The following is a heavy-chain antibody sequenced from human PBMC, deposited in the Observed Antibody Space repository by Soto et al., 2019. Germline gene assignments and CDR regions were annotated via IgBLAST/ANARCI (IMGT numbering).Heavy chain of an antibody. CDR3: AKDPVPLAGSDWFDP. CDR1: GFTFSSYG. J-gene: IGHJ5*02. D-gene: IGHD1-1*01. Sequence: QVQLVESGGGVVQPGRSLRLSCAASGFTFSSYGMHWVRQAPGKGLEWVAVTSYDGSNKNYADSVKGRFIISRDNSKNTLYLQMKSLRAEDTGVYFCAKDPVPLAGSDWFDPWGQGTLVIVSS. CDR2: TSYDGSNK. V-gene: IGHV3-30*18.